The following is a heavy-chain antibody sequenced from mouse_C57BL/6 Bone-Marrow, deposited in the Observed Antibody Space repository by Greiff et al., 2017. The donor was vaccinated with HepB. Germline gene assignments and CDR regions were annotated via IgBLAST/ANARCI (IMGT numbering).Heavy chain of an antibody. CDR3: ARGYYGSSYCYAMDY. Sequence: QVQLKQPGAELVKPGASVKMSCKASGYTFTSYWITWVKQRPGQGLEWIGDIYPGSGSTNYNEKFKSKATLTVDTSSSTAYMQLSSLTSEDSAVYYCARGYYGSSYCYAMDYWGQGTSVTVSS. CDR2: IYPGSGST. CDR1: GYTFTSYW. V-gene: IGHV1-55*01. D-gene: IGHD1-1*01. J-gene: IGHJ4*01.